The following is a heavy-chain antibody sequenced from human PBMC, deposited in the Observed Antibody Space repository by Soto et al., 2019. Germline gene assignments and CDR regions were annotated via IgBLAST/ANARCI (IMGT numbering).Heavy chain of an antibody. CDR3: ARQLSLEEIDY. D-gene: IGHD5-18*01. CDR2: ISYDGSNK. CDR1: GFTFSSYA. V-gene: IGHV3-30-3*01. Sequence: QVQLVESGGGVVQPGRSLRLSCAASGFTFSSYAMHWVRQAPGKGLEWVAVISYDGSNKYYADSVKGRFTISRDNSKNTLYLQMNSLRAEDTAVYYCARQLSLEEIDYWGQGTLVTVSS. J-gene: IGHJ4*02.